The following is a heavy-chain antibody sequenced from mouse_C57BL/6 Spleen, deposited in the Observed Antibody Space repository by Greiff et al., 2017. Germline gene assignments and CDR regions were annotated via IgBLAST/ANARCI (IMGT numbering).Heavy chain of an antibody. Sequence: QVQLQQPGAELVKPGASVKLSCKASGYTFTSYWMHWVKQRPGQGLEWIGMIHPNSGSTNYNEKFKSKATLTVDKSSSTAYMQLSRLTSEDSAVYYCAREDYYGSSYYFDYWGQGTTLTVSS. V-gene: IGHV1-64*01. CDR3: AREDYYGSSYYFDY. CDR2: IHPNSGST. J-gene: IGHJ2*01. D-gene: IGHD1-1*01. CDR1: GYTFTSYW.